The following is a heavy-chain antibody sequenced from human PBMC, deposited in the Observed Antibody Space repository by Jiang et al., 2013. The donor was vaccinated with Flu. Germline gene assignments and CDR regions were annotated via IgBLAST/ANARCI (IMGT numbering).Heavy chain of an antibody. Sequence: KPSETLSLTCTVSGGSISSYYWSWIRQPPGKGLEWIGNIYYSGSTNYNPSLKSRVTISVDTSKNQFSLKLSSVTAADTAVYYCARAGVNWNDLSIDYWGQGSLVTVSS. CDR2: IYYSGST. V-gene: IGHV4-59*01. J-gene: IGHJ4*02. CDR1: GGSISSYY. D-gene: IGHD1-20*01. CDR3: ARAGVNWNDLSIDY.